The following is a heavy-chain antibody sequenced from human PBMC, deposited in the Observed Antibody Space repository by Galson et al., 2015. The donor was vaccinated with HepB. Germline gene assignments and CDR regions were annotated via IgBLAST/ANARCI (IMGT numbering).Heavy chain of an antibody. CDR3: ARAPGTIYYYGMDV. J-gene: IGHJ6*02. CDR2: TYHRARWYS. V-gene: IGHV6-1*01. CDR1: GDSVSNNNAA. D-gene: IGHD6-13*01. Sequence: CAISGDSVSNNNAAWNWIRQSPSRGLEWLGRTYHRARWYSDYAVSVRSRIIINADTSKNQFSLQLNSVTPEDTAVYYCARAPGTIYYYGMDVWGQGTTVTVSS.